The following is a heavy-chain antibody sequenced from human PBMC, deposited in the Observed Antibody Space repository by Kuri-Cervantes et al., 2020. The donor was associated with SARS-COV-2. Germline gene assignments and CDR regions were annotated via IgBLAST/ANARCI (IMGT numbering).Heavy chain of an antibody. CDR2: INAGNGNT. D-gene: IGHD3-10*01. CDR3: ARDSNKRLCGEVLSLGDAFDI. J-gene: IGHJ3*02. CDR1: GYTFTSYA. V-gene: IGHV1-3*01. Sequence: ASVKVSCKASGYTFTSYAMHWVRQAPGQRLEWMGWINAGNGNTKYSQKFQGRVTITRDTSASTAYMELSSLRSEDTAVYYCARDSNKRLCGEVLSLGDAFDIWGQGQWSPSPQ.